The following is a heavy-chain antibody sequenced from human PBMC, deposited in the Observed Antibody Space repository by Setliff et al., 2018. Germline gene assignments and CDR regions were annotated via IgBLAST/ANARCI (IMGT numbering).Heavy chain of an antibody. V-gene: IGHV5-51*01. CDR1: EYSFTSYW. D-gene: IGHD1-26*01. J-gene: IGHJ3*02. CDR3: TRDHEGGSYYHVAFDI. CDR2: IYPGDSDT. Sequence: PGESLKISCKGSEYSFTSYWIGWVRQMPGKGLEWMGIIYPGDSDTRYSPSFQGQVTISADKSISTAYLQWSSLKASDTAVYYCTRDHEGGSYYHVAFDIWGQGTMVTVSS.